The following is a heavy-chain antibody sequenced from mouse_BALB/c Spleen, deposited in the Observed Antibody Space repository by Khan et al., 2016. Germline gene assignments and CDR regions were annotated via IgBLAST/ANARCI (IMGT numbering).Heavy chain of an antibody. CDR3: TRGNSDYGNYY. J-gene: IGHJ2*01. D-gene: IGHD2-1*01. Sequence: QMQLEESGAELARPGASVKLSCKASGDTFTTYWMQWVKQRPGQGLEWIGAIYPGDGDTRYTQKSKGKATLTADKSSSTAYMQLSSLASEDSAVYYWTRGNSDYGNYYWGQGTALTVSS. CDR1: GDTFTTYW. V-gene: IGHV1-87*01. CDR2: IYPGDGDT.